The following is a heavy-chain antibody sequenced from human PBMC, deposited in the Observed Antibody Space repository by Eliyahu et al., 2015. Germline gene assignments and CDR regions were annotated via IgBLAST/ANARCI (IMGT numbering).Heavy chain of an antibody. Sequence: QVQLVQSGAEVKKPGASVKVSCKASGYTFTXYXMHWVXQAPGQGLEWXGIINPSGGSTSYAQKFQGRVTMTRDTSTSTVYMELSSLRSEDTAVYYCAREEEQLGGYYGMDVWGQGTTVTVSS. D-gene: IGHD6-13*01. V-gene: IGHV1-46*01. CDR3: AREEEQLGGYYGMDV. J-gene: IGHJ6*02. CDR1: GYTFTXYX. CDR2: INPSGGST.